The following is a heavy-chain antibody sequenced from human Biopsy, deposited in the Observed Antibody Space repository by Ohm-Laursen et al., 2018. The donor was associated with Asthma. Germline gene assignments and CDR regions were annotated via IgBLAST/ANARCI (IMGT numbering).Heavy chain of an antibody. J-gene: IGHJ5*02. V-gene: IGHV1-2*06. CDR3: ARGQKSAGDRWFDP. CDR2: INPNSGGT. Sequence: GASVKVSYKASGYTFIGCHIHWMRQAPGQGLEWMGRINPNSGGTNYAQKFQGRVTMTRDTSISTAYMEVSRLRSDDTAVYYCARGQKSAGDRWFDPWGQGTLVTVSS. CDR1: GYTFIGCH. D-gene: IGHD6-13*01.